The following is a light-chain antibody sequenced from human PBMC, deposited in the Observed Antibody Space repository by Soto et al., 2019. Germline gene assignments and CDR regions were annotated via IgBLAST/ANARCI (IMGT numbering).Light chain of an antibody. CDR2: DAS. V-gene: IGKV3-15*01. J-gene: IGKJ1*01. CDR1: QSVSRH. CDR3: QQSNNWPWT. Sequence: EIVLTQSPGTLSVSPGGRATLSCRASQSVSRHLAWYQQKPGQAPRLLIYDASTRATGIPARFSGSGSGTEFTLTISSLQSEDFAVYYCQQSNNWPWTFGQGTKVDIK.